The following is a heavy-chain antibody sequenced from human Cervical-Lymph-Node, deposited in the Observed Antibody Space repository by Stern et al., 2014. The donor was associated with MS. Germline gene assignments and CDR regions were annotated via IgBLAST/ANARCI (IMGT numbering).Heavy chain of an antibody. Sequence: VQLVQSGGGMVQPGGALRLSCVASGFNFDDHAMHWVPQAPGKGLEWVSGISWTGAYIGYADSVKGRSTISRDNAKNSLYLQMSSLRPEDTALYYCVKGDYHGAGAYCDYWGQGTLVTISS. CDR3: VKGDYHGAGAYCDY. D-gene: IGHD3-10*01. V-gene: IGHV3-9*01. CDR1: GFNFDDHA. CDR2: ISWTGAYI. J-gene: IGHJ4*02.